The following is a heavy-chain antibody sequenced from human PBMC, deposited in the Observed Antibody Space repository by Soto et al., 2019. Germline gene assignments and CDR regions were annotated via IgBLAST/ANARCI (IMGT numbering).Heavy chain of an antibody. V-gene: IGHV3-30*18. D-gene: IGHD3-22*01. CDR2: ISYDGSNK. Sequence: QVQLVESGGGVVQPGRSLRLSCAASGSTFRSYGMHWVRQAPGQGLEWVAAISYDGSNKNNVDSVKGRFTISRDNSENTLYLQMNSLRAEDAAVYYCAKDTYYHDSTGYYVFDYWGQGTLVTVSS. J-gene: IGHJ4*02. CDR1: GSTFRSYG. CDR3: AKDTYYHDSTGYYVFDY.